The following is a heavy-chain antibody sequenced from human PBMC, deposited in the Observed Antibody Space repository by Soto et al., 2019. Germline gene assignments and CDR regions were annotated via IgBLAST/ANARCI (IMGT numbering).Heavy chain of an antibody. CDR3: ASPSTSGTTDF. CDR2: IREDGGAK. J-gene: IGHJ4*02. V-gene: IGHV3-7*01. Sequence: EVQLVESGGDLVQPGGSLRLSCGVSGFIFSDYWMSWVRQAPGKGLERVATIREDGGAKYYVDSVKGRFTISRDNARNSLFLQMNGLGVEDTAVYYCASPSTSGTTDFWGQGTLVTVSS. D-gene: IGHD1-26*01. CDR1: GFIFSDYW.